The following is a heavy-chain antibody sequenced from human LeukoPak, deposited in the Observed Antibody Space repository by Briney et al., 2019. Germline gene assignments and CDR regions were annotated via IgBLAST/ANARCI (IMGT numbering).Heavy chain of an antibody. D-gene: IGHD1-14*01. CDR1: GGSFSGYY. CDR2: INHSGST. Sequence: SETLSLTCAVYGGSFSGYYWSWIRQPPGKGLEWIGEINHSGSTNYNPSLKSRVTISVDTSKNQFSLKLSSVTAADTAVYYCARSRAGNRRYYFDYWGQGTLVTVSS. V-gene: IGHV4-34*01. J-gene: IGHJ4*02. CDR3: ARSRAGNRRYYFDY.